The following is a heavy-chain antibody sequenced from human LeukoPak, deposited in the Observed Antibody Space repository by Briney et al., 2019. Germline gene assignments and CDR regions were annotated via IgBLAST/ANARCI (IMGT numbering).Heavy chain of an antibody. CDR2: INTDGSVT. CDR1: GFTFSTYW. V-gene: IGHV3-74*01. CDR3: ARDQRGAQCGI. J-gene: IGHJ4*02. D-gene: IGHD2-21*01. Sequence: PGGSLRLSCAASGFTFSTYWMHWVRQAPGKGLVWVARINTDGSVTNYADSVKGRFTISRDNAKNTLYLQMNSLRAEDTAVYYCARDQRGAQCGIRGQGTPVTVSS.